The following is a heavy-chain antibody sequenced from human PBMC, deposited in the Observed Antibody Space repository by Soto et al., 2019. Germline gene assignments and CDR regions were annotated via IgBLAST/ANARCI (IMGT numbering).Heavy chain of an antibody. D-gene: IGHD6-6*01. CDR3: ARIGYSSSSFDY. Sequence: GGSLRLSCAASGFTFTNYWMTWARQAPGKGLEWVANIKQDGTTKKYVDSVKGRFTIFRDNAKNSLYLQINSLRAEDTAVYYCARIGYSSSSFDYWGQGTLVTVSS. CDR1: GFTFTNYW. CDR2: IKQDGTTK. J-gene: IGHJ4*02. V-gene: IGHV3-7*01.